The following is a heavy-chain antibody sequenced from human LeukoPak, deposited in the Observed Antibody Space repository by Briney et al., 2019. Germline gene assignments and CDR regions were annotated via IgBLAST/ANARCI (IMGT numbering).Heavy chain of an antibody. V-gene: IGHV4-34*01. CDR2: VNHSGST. CDR1: GGSFSGYY. D-gene: IGHD3-22*01. CDR3: ARREYYYDSGGYYDSLGPGDY. Sequence: SETLSLTCAVYGGSFSGYYWSWIRQPPGKGLEWIGEVNHSGSTNYNPSLKSRVTISVDTSKNQFSLKLSSVTAADTAVYYCARREYYYDSGGYYDSLGPGDYWGQGTLVTVSS. J-gene: IGHJ4*02.